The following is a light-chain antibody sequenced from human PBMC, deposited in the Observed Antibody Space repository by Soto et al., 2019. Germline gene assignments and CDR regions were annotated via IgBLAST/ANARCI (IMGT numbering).Light chain of an antibody. CDR1: SSDVGGYNY. Sequence: QSALTQPASVSGSPGQSITISCTGTSSDVGGYNYVSWYQQHPGKAPKLMIYEVSDRPSGVSNRFSGPKSGDTASLTISGLQAEDEAYYYCSSYTTSSTMIFGGGTKLTVL. CDR2: EVS. V-gene: IGLV2-14*01. CDR3: SSYTTSSTMI. J-gene: IGLJ2*01.